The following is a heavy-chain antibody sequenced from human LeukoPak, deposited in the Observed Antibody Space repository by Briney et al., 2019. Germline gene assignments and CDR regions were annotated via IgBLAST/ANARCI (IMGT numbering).Heavy chain of an antibody. CDR3: ARDAQIEAAAYYFDY. CDR1: GFTFSRYP. V-gene: IGHV3-30*04. J-gene: IGHJ4*02. D-gene: IGHD6-13*01. Sequence: PGGSLRLSCAASGFTFSRYPMQWVRQAPGKGLEWVAVISTDGRDIKYADSVKGRFTISRDNSKNTLSLQMNGLRGDDTAIYYCARDAQIEAAAYYFDYWGQGTLVTVSS. CDR2: ISTDGRDI.